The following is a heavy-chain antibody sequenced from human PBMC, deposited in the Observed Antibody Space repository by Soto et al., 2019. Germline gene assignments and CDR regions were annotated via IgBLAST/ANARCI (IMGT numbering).Heavy chain of an antibody. Sequence: SETLSLTCAVYGGSFSGYYWSWIRQPPGKGLEWIGEINHSGSPNYNPSLKSRVTISVDTSKNQFSLKLSSVTAADTAVYYCARLRSGWYRGEYWGQGTLVTVSS. CDR2: INHSGSP. V-gene: IGHV4-34*01. J-gene: IGHJ4*02. CDR1: GGSFSGYY. D-gene: IGHD6-19*01. CDR3: ARLRSGWYRGEY.